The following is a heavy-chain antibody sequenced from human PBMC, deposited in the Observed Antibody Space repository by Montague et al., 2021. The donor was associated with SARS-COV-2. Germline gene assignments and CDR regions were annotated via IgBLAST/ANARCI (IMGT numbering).Heavy chain of an antibody. V-gene: IGHV4-39*01. Sequence: SETLSLTCTVSGASISSSSYYWGWIRQPPGKGLEWIGNIYYSGSTYYNPSLKSRVTISVDTSKNQFSLKLSSVTAADTAVYYCARQKMGSVTIFGVVMHDSGFDPWGQGTLVPVSS. CDR1: GASISSSSYY. D-gene: IGHD3-3*01. CDR3: ARQKMGSVTIFGVVMHDSGFDP. J-gene: IGHJ5*02. CDR2: IYYSGST.